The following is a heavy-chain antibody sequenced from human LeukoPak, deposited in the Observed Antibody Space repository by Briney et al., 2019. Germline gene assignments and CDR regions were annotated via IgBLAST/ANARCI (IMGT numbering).Heavy chain of an antibody. Sequence: PSETLSLTCTVSGGSISSSSYYWGWIRQPPGKGLEWIGSIYYSGSTSYNASLRSRFTMSVDTSRNQFSLKLSSVTAADTAVYYCARDRNYYYDSSGYPSAFDIWGQGTMVTVSS. CDR2: IYYSGST. CDR1: GGSISSSSYY. J-gene: IGHJ3*02. V-gene: IGHV4-39*07. D-gene: IGHD3-22*01. CDR3: ARDRNYYYDSSGYPSAFDI.